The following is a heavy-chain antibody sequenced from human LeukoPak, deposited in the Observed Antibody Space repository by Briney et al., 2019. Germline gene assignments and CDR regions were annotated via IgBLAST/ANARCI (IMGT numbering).Heavy chain of an antibody. V-gene: IGHV3-48*01. CDR3: VRDNLENQWLERSY. CDR1: GFTFSSYA. CDR2: ISASETSI. Sequence: GGSLRLSCAASGFTFSSYAMSWVRQAPGKGLEWVSQISASETSIKYADSVRGRFTISRDNVKNSVYLQMNSLRAEDTAIYYCVRDNLENQWLERSYWGQGTLVTVSS. D-gene: IGHD6-19*01. J-gene: IGHJ4*02.